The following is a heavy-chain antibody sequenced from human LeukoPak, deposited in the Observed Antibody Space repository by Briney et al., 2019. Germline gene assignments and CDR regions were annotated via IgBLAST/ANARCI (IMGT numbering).Heavy chain of an antibody. Sequence: GGSLRLSCAASGFTFSSYSMNWVRQAPGKGLEWVSYISSSSSTIYYADSVKGRFTISRDNAKNSLYLQMNSLRAEDTAVCYCASNWVVPAAARDYWGQGTLVTVSS. V-gene: IGHV3-48*01. D-gene: IGHD2-2*01. CDR2: ISSSSSTI. J-gene: IGHJ4*02. CDR1: GFTFSSYS. CDR3: ASNWVVPAAARDY.